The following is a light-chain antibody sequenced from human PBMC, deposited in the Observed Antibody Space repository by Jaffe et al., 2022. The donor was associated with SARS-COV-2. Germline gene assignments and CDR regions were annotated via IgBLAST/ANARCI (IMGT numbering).Light chain of an antibody. CDR1: LSISSW. Sequence: DIQMTQSPSTLSASVGDRVTITCRASLSISSWLAWYRQKPGGAPQLLIYEASTLESGVASRFSGSGSGTEFTLTISSLQPGDFATYYCQQYNSFPWTFGQGTKVEIK. CDR3: QQYNSFPWT. V-gene: IGKV1-5*01. CDR2: EAS. J-gene: IGKJ1*01.